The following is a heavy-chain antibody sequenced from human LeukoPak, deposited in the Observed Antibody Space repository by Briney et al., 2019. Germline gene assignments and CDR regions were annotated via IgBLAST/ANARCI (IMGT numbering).Heavy chain of an antibody. Sequence: GGSLRLSCAASGFTFSSYGMHWVRQAPGKGLEWVAFIRYDGSNKYYADSVKGRFTISRDNSKNTLYLQMNSLRAEDTAVYYCAKDRQPSSGYYFFAFDIWGQGTMVTVSS. CDR1: GFTFSSYG. CDR2: IRYDGSNK. J-gene: IGHJ3*02. V-gene: IGHV3-30*02. D-gene: IGHD3-22*01. CDR3: AKDRQPSSGYYFFAFDI.